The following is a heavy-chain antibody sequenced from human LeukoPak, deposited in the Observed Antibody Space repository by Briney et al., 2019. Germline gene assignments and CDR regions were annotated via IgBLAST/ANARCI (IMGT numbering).Heavy chain of an antibody. CDR1: GYTFTSYA. CDR2: INTNTGNP. D-gene: IGHD3-10*01. Sequence: ASVKVSCKASGYTFTSYAMSWVRQAPGQGLEWMGWINTNTGNPTYAQGFTGRFVFSLDTSVSTAYLQISSLKAEDTAVYYCATYGSGSPILYYFDYWGQGTLVTVSS. J-gene: IGHJ4*02. V-gene: IGHV7-4-1*02. CDR3: ATYGSGSPILYYFDY.